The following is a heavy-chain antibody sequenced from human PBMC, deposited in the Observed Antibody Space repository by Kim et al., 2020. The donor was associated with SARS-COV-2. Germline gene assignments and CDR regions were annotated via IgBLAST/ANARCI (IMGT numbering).Heavy chain of an antibody. Sequence: PVKGRFTISRDDSKNTLYLQMNSLKTEDTAVYYCTTDQTHYDSSGYYGYYWGQGTLDTVSS. CDR3: TTDQTHYDSSGYYGYY. D-gene: IGHD3-22*01. V-gene: IGHV3-15*01. J-gene: IGHJ4*02.